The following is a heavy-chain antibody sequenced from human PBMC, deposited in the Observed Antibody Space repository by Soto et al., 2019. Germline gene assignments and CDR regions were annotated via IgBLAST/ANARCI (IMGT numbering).Heavy chain of an antibody. CDR1: GGTFSNFA. V-gene: IGHV1-69*01. CDR2: IIPVFGKA. CDR3: ARGSPTTVTTWFDP. D-gene: IGHD4-17*01. Sequence: QLQLVQSGAEVKKPGSSVKVSCKASGGTFSNFAINWVRQAPGQGLEWMGGIIPVFGKAKYPQKFQGRVQFTADESTSTAYMEVNSLTSEDTAVYYCARGSPTTVTTWFDPWGQGTLVTVSS. J-gene: IGHJ5*02.